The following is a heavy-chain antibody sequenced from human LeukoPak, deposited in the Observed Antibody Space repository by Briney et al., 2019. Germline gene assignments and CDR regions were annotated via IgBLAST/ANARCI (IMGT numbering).Heavy chain of an antibody. CDR2: INHSGST. CDR1: GGSFSGYY. D-gene: IGHD6-6*01. Sequence: SETLSLTCAVYGGSFSGYYWSWIRQPPGKGLEWIGEINHSGSTNYSPSLKSRVTISVDTSKNQFSLKLSSVTAADTAVYYCARAPGDGSSTVSWFDPWGQGTLVTVSS. J-gene: IGHJ5*02. CDR3: ARAPGDGSSTVSWFDP. V-gene: IGHV4-34*01.